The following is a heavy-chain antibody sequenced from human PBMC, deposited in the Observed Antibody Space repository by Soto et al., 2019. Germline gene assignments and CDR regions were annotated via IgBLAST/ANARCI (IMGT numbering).Heavy chain of an antibody. CDR1: GGSFSGYY. J-gene: IGHJ5*02. CDR2: INHSGRT. D-gene: IGHD2-8*01. V-gene: IGHV4-34*01. CDR3: ASGLSPGLGCFHP. Sequence: QVQLQQWGAGLLKPSETLSLTCAVYGGSFSGYYWSWIRQPPGQGLEWIWEINHSGRTNYNPSHCTRVTLSVDTSNTQFSLELSPVPSAGTAVYYCASGLSPGLGCFHPWGQGPLVTVSS.